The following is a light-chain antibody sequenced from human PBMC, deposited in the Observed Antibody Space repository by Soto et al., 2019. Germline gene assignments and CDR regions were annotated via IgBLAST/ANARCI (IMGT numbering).Light chain of an antibody. V-gene: IGKV1-27*01. CDR1: LRISNY. J-gene: IGKJ4*01. CDR2: AAS. Sequence: DIHMTQSRSSLSASVGYIVTITCRSSLRISNYLAWYQQKPGKIPNLLIYAASTLQAGVPSRFSGSGSGTDFTLTISMLQPEDATAYYCQKYNCAPLTFGGGTKVDIK. CDR3: QKYNCAPLT.